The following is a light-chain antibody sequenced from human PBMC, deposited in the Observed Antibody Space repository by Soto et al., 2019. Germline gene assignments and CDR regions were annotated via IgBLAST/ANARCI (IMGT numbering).Light chain of an antibody. CDR2: AAS. CDR1: QSVSSSY. V-gene: IGKV3-20*01. J-gene: IGKJ1*01. CDR3: QQYGSLWT. Sequence: EIVLTQSPGTLSLSPGERATLSCRASQSVSSSYLAWYQQKPGQAPRLLIYAASSRATGIPDRFSGSGSGTDFHLTISRMEPEDFEVYYCQQYGSLWTFGQGTKVEIK.